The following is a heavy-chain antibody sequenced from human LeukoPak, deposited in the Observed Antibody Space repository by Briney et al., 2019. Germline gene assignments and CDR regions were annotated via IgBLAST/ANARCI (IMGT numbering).Heavy chain of an antibody. D-gene: IGHD5-18*01. CDR1: GFTVSSNY. CDR2: IYSGGST. Sequence: GGSLRLSCAASGFTVSSNYMSWVRQAPGKGLEWVSVIYSGGSTYYADSVKGRFTISRDNSKNTLYLQMNSLRAEDTAVYYCARKGYSYGPGDYYGMDVWGQGTTVTVSS. CDR3: ARKGYSYGPGDYYGMDV. V-gene: IGHV3-53*01. J-gene: IGHJ6*02.